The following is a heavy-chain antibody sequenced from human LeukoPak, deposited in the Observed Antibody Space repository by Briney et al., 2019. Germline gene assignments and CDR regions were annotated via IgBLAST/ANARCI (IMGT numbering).Heavy chain of an antibody. J-gene: IGHJ6*02. CDR3: ARVNRRTVGPRIYYYGMDV. Sequence: PSETLSLTCTVSGGSISSGGYYWSWIRQHPGKGLEWIGYIYYSGGTNYNPSLKSRVTISVDTSKNQFSLKLSSVTAADTAVFYCARVNRRTVGPRIYYYGMDVWGQGTTVTVSS. CDR2: IYYSGGT. D-gene: IGHD4-23*01. CDR1: GGSISSGGYY. V-gene: IGHV4-61*08.